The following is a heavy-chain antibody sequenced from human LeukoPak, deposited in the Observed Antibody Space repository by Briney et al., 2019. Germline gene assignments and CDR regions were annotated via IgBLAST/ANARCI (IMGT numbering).Heavy chain of an antibody. CDR2: INPNSGGT. CDR3: ARLGGWLQFVGGVPLDY. D-gene: IGHD5-24*01. V-gene: IGHV1-2*02. J-gene: IGHJ4*02. Sequence: GASVKVSCKASGYTFTGYYMHWVRQAPGQGLEWMGWINPNSGGTNYAQKFQGRVTMTRDTSISTAYMELSRLRSDDTAVYYCARLGGWLQFVGGVPLDYWGQGTLVTVSS. CDR1: GYTFTGYY.